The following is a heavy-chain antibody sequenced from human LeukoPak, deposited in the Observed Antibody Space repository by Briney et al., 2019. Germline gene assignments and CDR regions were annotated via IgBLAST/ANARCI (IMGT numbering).Heavy chain of an antibody. D-gene: IGHD5-18*01. Sequence: GGSLRLSCAASGFTFSSYWMSWVRQAPGKGLEWVANIKKDGSEKYYVDSVRGRFTISRDNAKSSLYLQMNSLRAEDTAVYYCARHLSGVTGYTYGRGIDYWGQGTLVTVSS. J-gene: IGHJ4*02. CDR1: GFTFSSYW. V-gene: IGHV3-7*01. CDR3: ARHLSGVTGYTYGRGIDY. CDR2: IKKDGSEK.